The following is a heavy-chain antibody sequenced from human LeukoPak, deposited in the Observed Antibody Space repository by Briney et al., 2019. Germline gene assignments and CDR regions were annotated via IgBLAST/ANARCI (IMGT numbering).Heavy chain of an antibody. Sequence: SETLSLTCTVSGGSISGSSSYWGWIRQPPGKGLEWIRTISYSGSTYYNPSLKSRVTISVDTSKNQFSLKLSSVTAADTAVYFCARVRGVTTYSSAWYALDYWGQGTLVTVSS. CDR1: GGSISGSSSY. CDR2: ISYSGST. CDR3: ARVRGVTTYSSAWYALDY. V-gene: IGHV4-39*01. J-gene: IGHJ4*02. D-gene: IGHD6-19*01.